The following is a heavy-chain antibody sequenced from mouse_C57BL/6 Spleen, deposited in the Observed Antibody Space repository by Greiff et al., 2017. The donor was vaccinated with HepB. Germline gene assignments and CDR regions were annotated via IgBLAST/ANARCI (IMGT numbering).Heavy chain of an antibody. D-gene: IGHD1-1*01. CDR2: ISSGGDYI. V-gene: IGHV5-9-1*02. CDR1: GFTFSSYA. CDR3: TREGGSSYDY. Sequence: DVMLVESGEGLVKPGGSLKLSCAASGFTFSSYAMSWVRQTPEKRLEWVAYISSGGDYIYYADTVKGRFTISRDNARNTLYLQMSSLKSEDTAMYYCTREGGSSYDYWGQGTTLTVSS. J-gene: IGHJ2*01.